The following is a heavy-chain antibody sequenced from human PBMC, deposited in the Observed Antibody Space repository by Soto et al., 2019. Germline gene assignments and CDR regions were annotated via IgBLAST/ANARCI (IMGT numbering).Heavy chain of an antibody. Sequence: ASVKVSCKVSGYTLTELSMRWVRQAPGKGLEWMGGFDPEDGETIYAQKFQGRVTMTEDTSTDTAYMELSSLRSEDTAVYYCATERRDIVVVPAAMDPWGQGTLVTVSS. CDR2: FDPEDGET. D-gene: IGHD2-2*01. J-gene: IGHJ5*02. CDR3: ATERRDIVVVPAAMDP. V-gene: IGHV1-24*01. CDR1: GYTLTELS.